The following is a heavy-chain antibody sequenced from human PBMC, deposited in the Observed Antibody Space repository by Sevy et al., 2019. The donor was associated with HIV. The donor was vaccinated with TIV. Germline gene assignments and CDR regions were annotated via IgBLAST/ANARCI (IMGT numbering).Heavy chain of an antibody. D-gene: IGHD6-6*01. Sequence: SETLSLTCTVSGGSISSSSYYWGWIRQPPGKGLEWIGSIYYSGSTYYNPSLKSRVTISVDTSKNHFSLKLSSVTAADTAVYYCATASAPSSSSAWGAFDIWGQGTMVTVSS. CDR3: ATASAPSSSSAWGAFDI. CDR1: GGSISSSSYY. CDR2: IYYSGST. V-gene: IGHV4-39*01. J-gene: IGHJ3*02.